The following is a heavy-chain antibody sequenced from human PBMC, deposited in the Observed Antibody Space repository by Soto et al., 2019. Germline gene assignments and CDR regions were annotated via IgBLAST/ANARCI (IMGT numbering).Heavy chain of an antibody. Sequence: ASVKVSCKASGYTFTSYAMNWVRQAPGQGLEWMGWINTNTGNPKYSQKFQGRVTITRDTSASTAYMELSSLRSEYTAVYYCAREGGYSSGSSDYWGQGTLVTVSS. V-gene: IGHV1-3*04. CDR3: AREGGYSSGSSDY. CDR1: GYTFTSYA. D-gene: IGHD6-19*01. CDR2: INTNTGNP. J-gene: IGHJ4*02.